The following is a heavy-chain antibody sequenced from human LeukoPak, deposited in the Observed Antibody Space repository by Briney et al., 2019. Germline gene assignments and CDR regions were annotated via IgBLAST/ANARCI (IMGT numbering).Heavy chain of an antibody. CDR1: GFTMRTYG. CDR3: ARDPNGDYVGAFDF. J-gene: IGHJ3*01. CDR2: INAAGYT. V-gene: IGHV3-23*01. Sequence: QAGGSLRLSCAASGFTMRTYGMSWVRQAPGKGLEWVSSINAAGYTWYADSVKGRFTISRDNSKNTLSLQMNSLRAEDTAVYYCARDPNGDYVGAFDFWGQGTMVTVSS. D-gene: IGHD4-17*01.